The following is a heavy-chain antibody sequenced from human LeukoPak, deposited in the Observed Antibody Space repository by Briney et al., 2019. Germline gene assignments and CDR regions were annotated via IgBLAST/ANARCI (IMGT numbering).Heavy chain of an antibody. D-gene: IGHD3-3*01. CDR2: ISAGGGST. CDR1: GFTLSSSA. Sequence: GGCLRLSCAASGFTLSSSALSWVRQVPGKGLEWVSGISAGGGSTYYADSVRGRFTISRDNSKNTLYLQMNSLRAEDTAVYYCASSYDFWSGYYSFDYWGQGTLVTVSS. CDR3: ASSYDFWSGYYSFDY. J-gene: IGHJ4*02. V-gene: IGHV3-23*01.